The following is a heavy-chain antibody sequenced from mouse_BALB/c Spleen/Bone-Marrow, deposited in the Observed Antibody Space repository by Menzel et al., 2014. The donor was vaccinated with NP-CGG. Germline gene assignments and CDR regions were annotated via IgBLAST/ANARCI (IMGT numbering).Heavy chain of an antibody. J-gene: IGHJ2*01. Sequence: VQLKQSGPGLVKPSQSLFLTCSVTGYSITSGYYWNWIRQFPGNKLEWMGYISYDGSKNYNPSLKNRISITRDTSKTQFFLKLNSVTTEDTATYYCARYGSFDYWGQGTTLTVSS. V-gene: IGHV3-6*02. CDR2: ISYDGSK. CDR3: ARYGSFDY. CDR1: GYSITSGYY. D-gene: IGHD2-10*02.